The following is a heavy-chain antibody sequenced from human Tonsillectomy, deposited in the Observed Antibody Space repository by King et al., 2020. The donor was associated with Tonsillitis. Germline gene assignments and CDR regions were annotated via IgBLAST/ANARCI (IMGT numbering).Heavy chain of an antibody. J-gene: IGHJ5*02. CDR3: ARDRQPLLYPRPEFDP. CDR2: IYYSGST. D-gene: IGHD2-2*02. CDR1: GGSISSYY. V-gene: IGHV4-59*01. Sequence: VQLQESGPGLVKPSETLSLTCTVSGGSISSYYWSWIRQPPGKGLEWIGYIYYSGSTNYNPSLKSRATISVDTSKNQFSLKLSPVTAADTAVYYCARDRQPLLYPRPEFDPWGQGTLVTVSS.